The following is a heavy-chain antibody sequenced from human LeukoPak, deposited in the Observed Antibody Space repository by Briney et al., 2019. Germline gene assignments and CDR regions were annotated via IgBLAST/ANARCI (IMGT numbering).Heavy chain of an antibody. V-gene: IGHV3-48*03. CDR2: ISSSGSTI. D-gene: IGHD3-22*01. CDR1: GFTFSSYE. CDR3: ARAGTDSSGYYYVDY. Sequence: GGSLRLSCVASGFTFSSYEMNWVRQAPGKGLEWVSYISSSGSTIYYVDSVKGRFTISRDNAKNSLYLQMNSLRAEDTSAYYRARAGTDSSGYYYVDYWGQGTLVTVSS. J-gene: IGHJ4*02.